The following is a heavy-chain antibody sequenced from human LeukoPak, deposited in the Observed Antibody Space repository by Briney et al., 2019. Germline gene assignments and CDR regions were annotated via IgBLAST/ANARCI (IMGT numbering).Heavy chain of an antibody. CDR3: ARLNGNHFDY. Sequence: ALVKVSCKASGYTSTGYHMHWVRQAPGQGLEWMAWINPNSGATDYAQKFQGRVTMTRDTSTSTAYMELSRLRSDDTAVYYCARLNGNHFDYWGQGTLVTVSS. J-gene: IGHJ4*02. CDR2: INPNSGAT. V-gene: IGHV1-2*02. CDR1: GYTSTGYH. D-gene: IGHD1-14*01.